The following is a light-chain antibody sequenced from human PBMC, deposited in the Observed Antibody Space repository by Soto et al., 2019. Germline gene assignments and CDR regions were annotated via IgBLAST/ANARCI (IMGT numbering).Light chain of an antibody. CDR1: SSDVGLYNL. Sequence: QSVLPQPASVSGSPGQSITISCTGTSSDVGLYNLVSWYQHHPGKAPKLMIHEVSKRPSGVSSRFSDSKSGNTASLTISGLQAEDEADYYCCSYAGGSTYVFGTGTKVTVL. CDR2: EVS. V-gene: IGLV2-23*02. J-gene: IGLJ1*01. CDR3: CSYAGGSTYV.